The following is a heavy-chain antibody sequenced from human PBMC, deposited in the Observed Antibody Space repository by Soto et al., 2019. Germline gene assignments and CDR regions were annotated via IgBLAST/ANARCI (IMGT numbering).Heavy chain of an antibody. CDR2: INAGNGNT. Sequence: DSVKVSCKACGYAFTSYAMHLVRQAPGQRLEWMGWINAGNGNTKYSQKFQGRVTITRDTSASTAYMELSSLRSEDTAVYYCARTAYGNDYGDYNWFELWGKGTLVTVSS. J-gene: IGHJ5*02. CDR1: GYAFTSYA. CDR3: ARTAYGNDYGDYNWFEL. V-gene: IGHV1-3*01. D-gene: IGHD4-17*01.